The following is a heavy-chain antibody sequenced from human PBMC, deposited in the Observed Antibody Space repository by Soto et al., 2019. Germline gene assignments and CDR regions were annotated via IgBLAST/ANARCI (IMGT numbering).Heavy chain of an antibody. D-gene: IGHD2-15*01. CDR1: GFTFSSYS. Sequence: EVHLVESGGGLVKPGGSLRLSCAASGFTFSSYSMNWVRQAPGKGLEWVSYISSSSSYIYYADSVKGRFTISRDNAKNSLYLQINSLRVEDTAVYYCARSDGYGDYWGQGTLVTVSS. CDR2: ISSSSSYI. V-gene: IGHV3-21*01. J-gene: IGHJ4*02. CDR3: ARSDGYGDY.